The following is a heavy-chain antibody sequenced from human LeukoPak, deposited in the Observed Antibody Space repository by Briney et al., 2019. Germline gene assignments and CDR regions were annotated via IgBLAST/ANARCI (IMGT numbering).Heavy chain of an antibody. V-gene: IGHV1-69*04. Sequence: SVKVSCKASGGTFSSYAISWVRQAPGQGLEWMGRIIPILGIANYAQKFQGRVTITADKSTSTAYMELSSLRSDDTAVYYCARDRGSGWYVGLDWGQGTLVTVSS. CDR3: ARDRGSGWYVGLD. CDR2: IIPILGIA. J-gene: IGHJ4*02. D-gene: IGHD6-19*01. CDR1: GGTFSSYA.